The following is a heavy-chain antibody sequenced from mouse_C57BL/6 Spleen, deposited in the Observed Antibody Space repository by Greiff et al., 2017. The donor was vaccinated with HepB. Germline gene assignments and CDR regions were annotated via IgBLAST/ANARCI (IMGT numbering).Heavy chain of an antibody. Sequence: VHLVESGPGLVQPSQSLSITCTVSGFSLTSYGVHWVRQSPGKGLEWLGVIWRGGSTDYNAAFMSRLSITKDNSKSQVFFKMNSLQADDTAIYYCAKNGAIITTVVDAMDYWGQGTSVTVSS. V-gene: IGHV2-5*01. J-gene: IGHJ4*01. D-gene: IGHD1-1*01. CDR3: AKNGAIITTVVDAMDY. CDR2: IWRGGST. CDR1: GFSLTSYG.